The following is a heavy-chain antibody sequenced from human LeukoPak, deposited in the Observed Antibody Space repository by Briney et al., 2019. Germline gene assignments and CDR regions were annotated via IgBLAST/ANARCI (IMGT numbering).Heavy chain of an antibody. J-gene: IGHJ4*02. V-gene: IGHV3-23*01. CDR3: AKDQNYYDSSGVYDY. D-gene: IGHD3-22*01. CDR1: GFAFSSYA. Sequence: GGSLRLSCAASGFAFSSYAMSWVRQAPGKGLEWVSAISGSGGSTYYADSVKGRFTISRDNSKNTLYLQMNSLRAEDTAVYYCAKDQNYYDSSGVYDYWGQGTLVTVSS. CDR2: ISGSGGST.